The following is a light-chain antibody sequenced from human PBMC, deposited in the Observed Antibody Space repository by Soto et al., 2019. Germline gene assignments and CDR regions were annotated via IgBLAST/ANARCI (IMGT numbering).Light chain of an antibody. V-gene: IGKV1-39*01. CDR3: QQCYKTPHT. CDR2: GSS. CDR1: QIIGSD. Sequence: DIQMTQSPSSLSASVGDMVAITCRASQIIGSDLDWYQQKPGKAPRLLVYGSSSLQSGVPSRFSGRGSGTEFTLTINRLQPDDFAVYYCQQCYKTPHTFGQGTKVDIK. J-gene: IGKJ2*01.